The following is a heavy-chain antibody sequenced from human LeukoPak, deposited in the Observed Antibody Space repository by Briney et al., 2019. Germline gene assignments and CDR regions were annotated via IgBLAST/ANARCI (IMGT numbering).Heavy chain of an antibody. CDR1: GGAFSNYY. CDR3: ARRWNYGRNYYIDA. CDR2: INDSGRI. Sequence: SSETLSLTCAVYGGAFSNYYWSWISQPPGKGLEWIGEINDSGRINYNPSLMSRVTVSVDTSKNQFSLRLTSVTATDTAVYYCARRWNYGRNYYIDAWGNGATVSVSS. J-gene: IGHJ6*03. V-gene: IGHV4-34*01. D-gene: IGHD1-7*01.